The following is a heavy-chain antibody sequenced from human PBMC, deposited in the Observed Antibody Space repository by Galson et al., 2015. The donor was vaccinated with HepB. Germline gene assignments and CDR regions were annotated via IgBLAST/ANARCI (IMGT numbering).Heavy chain of an antibody. V-gene: IGHV3-23*01. CDR2: ISGSGGSS. J-gene: IGHJ6*02. D-gene: IGHD3-16*01. Sequence: SLRLSCAASGFTFSAYAMHWVRQAPGKGLEWVSGISGSGGSSYHADSVKGRFTLSRDNSKNTLYLQMNSLRAEDTAVYYGAKGVENYDDVWWRSGYYHGLDVWGQGTTVTVSS. CDR3: AKGVENYDDVWWRSGYYHGLDV. CDR1: GFTFSAYA.